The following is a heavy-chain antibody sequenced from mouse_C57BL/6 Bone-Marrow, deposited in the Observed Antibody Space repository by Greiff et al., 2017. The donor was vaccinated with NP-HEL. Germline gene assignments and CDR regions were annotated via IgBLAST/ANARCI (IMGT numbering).Heavy chain of an antibody. J-gene: IGHJ4*01. CDR1: GFSLSTFGMG. V-gene: IGHV8-8*01. Sequence: VQLQQSGPGILQPSPTLSLTCSFSGFSLSTFGMGVGWIRQPSGKGLEWLAHTWWDDDKYYNPALKSRLTISKDTSKNQVFLKIANVDTADTATYYCARIPDGYSYAMDYWGQGTSVTVSS. CDR2: TWWDDDK. CDR3: ARIPDGYSYAMDY. D-gene: IGHD2-3*01.